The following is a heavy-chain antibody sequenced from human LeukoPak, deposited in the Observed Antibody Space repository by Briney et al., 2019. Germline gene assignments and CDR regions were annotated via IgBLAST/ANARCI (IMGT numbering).Heavy chain of an antibody. Sequence: SETLSLTCTVSGYSISSGYYWGWIRQPPGKGLEWIGSIYHSGSTYYNPSLKSRVTISVDTSKNQFSLRLSSVTAADTAVYYCARGRGWASDYWGQGTLVTVSS. V-gene: IGHV4-38-2*02. CDR2: IYHSGST. D-gene: IGHD6-19*01. J-gene: IGHJ4*02. CDR1: GYSISSGYY. CDR3: ARGRGWASDY.